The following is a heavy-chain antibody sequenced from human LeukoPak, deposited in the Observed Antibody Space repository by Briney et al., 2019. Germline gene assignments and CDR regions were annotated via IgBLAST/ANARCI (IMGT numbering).Heavy chain of an antibody. CDR3: ARGAYYAFDV. J-gene: IGHJ3*01. V-gene: IGHV3-74*01. CDR1: GFTFSNYW. CDR2: IKADGSTT. Sequence: GGSLRLSCAASGFTFSNYWMHWVRKTPGKGLVWVSYIKADGSTTRSAASVKGRFTISRDNAKNTLYLQANSLRAEDTAVYYCARGAYYAFDVWGQGTMVTVSS. D-gene: IGHD2-21*01.